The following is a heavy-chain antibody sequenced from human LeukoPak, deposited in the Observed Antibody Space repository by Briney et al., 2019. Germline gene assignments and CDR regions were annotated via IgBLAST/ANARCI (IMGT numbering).Heavy chain of an antibody. D-gene: IGHD3-22*01. V-gene: IGHV4-4*02. CDR2: IYYSGST. Sequence: PSETLSLTCAVPGGSISSSNWWSWVRQPPGKGLEWIGSIYYSGSTYYNPSLKSRVTISVDTSKNQFSLKLSSVTAADTAVYFCTRGPYSYDSSGAFDIWGQGTMVTVSS. CDR1: GGSISSSNW. J-gene: IGHJ3*02. CDR3: TRGPYSYDSSGAFDI.